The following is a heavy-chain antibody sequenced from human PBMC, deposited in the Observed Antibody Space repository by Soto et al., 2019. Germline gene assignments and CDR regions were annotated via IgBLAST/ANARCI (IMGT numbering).Heavy chain of an antibody. CDR2: TYATGNT. D-gene: IGHD7-27*01. CDR1: PVSVSSYNYY. V-gene: IGHV4-61*01. CDR3: AGRIVDAVNWGFDD. Sequence: SETLSLTCNVSPVSVSSYNYYWSWVRQPPGKGLEWIGYTYATGNTNYNPSLKSRVAISKDASRNQFFLTLASVTAADTAVYFCAGRIVDAVNWGFDDWGQGVLVTVSS. J-gene: IGHJ4*02.